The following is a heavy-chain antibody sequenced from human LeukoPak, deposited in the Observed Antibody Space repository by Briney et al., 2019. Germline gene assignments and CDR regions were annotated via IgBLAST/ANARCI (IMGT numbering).Heavy chain of an antibody. CDR3: ARLSTVTIPPYYFDY. V-gene: IGHV4-59*12. CDR2: IYYSGST. CDR1: GGSISNKY. J-gene: IGHJ4*02. D-gene: IGHD4-17*01. Sequence: PSETLSLTCTVSGGSISNKYWSWIRQPPGEGLEWIGYIYYSGSTNYNPSLKSRVTILVDTSKNQFSLKLSSVTAADTAVYYCARLSTVTIPPYYFDYWGQGTLVTVSS.